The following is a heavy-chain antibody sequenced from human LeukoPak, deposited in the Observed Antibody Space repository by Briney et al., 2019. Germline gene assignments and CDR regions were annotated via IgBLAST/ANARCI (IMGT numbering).Heavy chain of an antibody. CDR2: IIPIFGTA. Sequence: ASVKVSCKASGGTFSSYAISWVRQAPGQGLEWMGGIIPIFGTANYAQKFQGRVTITTDESTSTAYMELSSLRSEDTAVYYCASCGDDILTGYFYSYWGQGTLVTVSS. CDR3: ASCGDDILTGYFYSY. J-gene: IGHJ4*02. V-gene: IGHV1-69*05. CDR1: GGTFSSYA. D-gene: IGHD3-9*01.